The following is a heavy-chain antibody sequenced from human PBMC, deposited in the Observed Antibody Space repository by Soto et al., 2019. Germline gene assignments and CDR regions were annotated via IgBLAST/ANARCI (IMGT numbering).Heavy chain of an antibody. D-gene: IGHD4-4*01. CDR1: NFTVSTND. Sequence: GGSLRLSGAASNFTVSTNDLSWVRQAPWKGLEWVSVIYSGGITSYADSVQGRFSVSRDNSKNTVSLQMNSLRAEDKAVYYCTSRIYYSNTVTFDVSGQGTMVTF. J-gene: IGHJ3*01. CDR2: IYSGGIT. V-gene: IGHV3-53*01. CDR3: TSRIYYSNTVTFDV.